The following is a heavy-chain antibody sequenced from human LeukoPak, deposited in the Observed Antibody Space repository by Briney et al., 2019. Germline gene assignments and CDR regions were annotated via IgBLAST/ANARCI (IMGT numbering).Heavy chain of an antibody. CDR3: ARRPPRRLVGY. D-gene: IGHD3-9*01. Sequence: PSETLSLTCAVYGGSFSGYYWSWIRQPPGKGLEWIGEINHSGSTNYNPSLKSRVTISVDTSKNQFSLKLSSVTAADTAVYYCARRPPRRLVGYWGQGTLVTVSS. J-gene: IGHJ4*02. CDR2: INHSGST. V-gene: IGHV4-34*01. CDR1: GGSFSGYY.